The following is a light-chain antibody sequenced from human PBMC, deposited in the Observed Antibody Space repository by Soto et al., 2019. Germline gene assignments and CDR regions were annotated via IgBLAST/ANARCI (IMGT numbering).Light chain of an antibody. CDR2: DVS. CDR1: QSARSY. CDR3: QQYNNWPGT. Sequence: EIVLTQSPATLSLSPGERATLSCRASQSARSYLAWYQQKPGQAPRLLIYDVSTRATGIPARFSGSGSGTDFSLTISSLEPEDFAVYYCQQYNNWPGTFGQGTKVDIK. J-gene: IGKJ1*01. V-gene: IGKV3-11*01.